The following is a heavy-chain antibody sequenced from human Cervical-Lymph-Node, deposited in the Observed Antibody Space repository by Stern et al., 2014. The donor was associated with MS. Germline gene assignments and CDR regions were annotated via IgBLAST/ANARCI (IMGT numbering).Heavy chain of an antibody. D-gene: IGHD2/OR15-2a*01. CDR1: GGTFSNHV. CDR3: ARAAYSTSSYNY. CDR2: TIPIFGKA. J-gene: IGHJ4*02. Sequence: VQLVQSGAEVKKPGSSVKVSCKASGGTFSNHVISWVRQAPGQGLEWMGGTIPIFGKAIYAQKIQGRVTLIGDESTRAAYMGPSSLRSEDTAVYYCARAAYSTSSYNYWGQGTLVTVSA. V-gene: IGHV1-69*01.